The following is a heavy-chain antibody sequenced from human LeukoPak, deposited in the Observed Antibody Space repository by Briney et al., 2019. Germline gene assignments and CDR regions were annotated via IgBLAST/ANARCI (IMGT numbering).Heavy chain of an antibody. Sequence: SETLSLTCTVSGGSMSSHYWSWIRQPPGKGLEWIGYMYYTGSTNHNPSLKSRVTISVDTSKNQFSLKLSSVTTADTAVYYCARATSWDQRNFDWPHWYLDLWGRGTLVTVSS. D-gene: IGHD3-9*01. CDR3: ARATSWDQRNFDWPHWYLDL. CDR2: MYYTGST. CDR1: GGSMSSHY. J-gene: IGHJ2*01. V-gene: IGHV4-59*11.